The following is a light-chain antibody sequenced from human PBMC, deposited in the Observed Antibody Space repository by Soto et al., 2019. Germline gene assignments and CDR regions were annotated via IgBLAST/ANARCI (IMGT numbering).Light chain of an antibody. CDR1: QSVSSNF. V-gene: IGKV3-20*01. CDR2: GAS. Sequence: EIVLTQSPGTLSLSPGDRATLSCRASQSVSSNFLAWYQQTPGRAPRLLIYGASSRATGIPDRFSSSGSGTDFILTVSRLEPEDFAVYYCQQYGSSPITFGQGTRLEIK. CDR3: QQYGSSPIT. J-gene: IGKJ5*01.